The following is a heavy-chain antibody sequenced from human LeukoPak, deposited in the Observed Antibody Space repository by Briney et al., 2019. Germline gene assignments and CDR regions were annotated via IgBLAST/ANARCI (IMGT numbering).Heavy chain of an antibody. CDR1: GYSISSGFY. D-gene: IGHD3-10*01. CDR3: ASSGSDYYGSGMGYFDY. Sequence: SETLSLTCVVSGYSISSGFYWGWIRQPPGEGLEWIGSIYHSGTAYYNPSLNSRVTISVDTSKNQFSLKLSSVTAADTAVYYCASSGSDYYGSGMGYFDYWGQGTLVTVSS. CDR2: IYHSGTA. J-gene: IGHJ4*02. V-gene: IGHV4-38-2*01.